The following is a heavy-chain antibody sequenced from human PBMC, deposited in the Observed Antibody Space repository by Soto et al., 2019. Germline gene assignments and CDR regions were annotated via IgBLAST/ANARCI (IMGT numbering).Heavy chain of an antibody. CDR2: IDPCSGNA. CDR1: GYTLTNYA. D-gene: IGHD2-8*01. J-gene: IGHJ4*02. Sequence: QVLLVQSGAEVKKPGASVRLSCKPSGYTLTNYAVHWVRQAAGQSLEWLAWIDPCSGNATYSQKFRDRLTLTRDKSASTFYMDLTSLTSEDTAVYFCTRDLNGGNPFDYWGQGALVTVSS. V-gene: IGHV1-3*01. CDR3: TRDLNGGNPFDY.